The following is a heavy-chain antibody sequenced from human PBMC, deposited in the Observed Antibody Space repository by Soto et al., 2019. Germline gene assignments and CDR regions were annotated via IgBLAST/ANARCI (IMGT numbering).Heavy chain of an antibody. Sequence: ASVKVSCKASGYTFTSYAMHWVRQAPGQRLEWMGWINAGNGNTKYSQKFQGRVTITRDTSASTAYMELSSLRSEDTAVYYCARGGSRYFDWLLWTEFDPRGQGTLVTVSS. V-gene: IGHV1-3*01. CDR3: ARGGSRYFDWLLWTEFDP. CDR2: INAGNGNT. D-gene: IGHD3-9*01. J-gene: IGHJ5*02. CDR1: GYTFTSYA.